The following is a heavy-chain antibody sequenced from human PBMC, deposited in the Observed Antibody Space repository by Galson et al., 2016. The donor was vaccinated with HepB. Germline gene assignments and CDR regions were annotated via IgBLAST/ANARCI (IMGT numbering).Heavy chain of an antibody. Sequence: SLRLSCAASGFTFSSYAMHWVRQPPGKGLEWVAMFSYDGTNKYYGDSVKGRFTISRDNSKNTVYLQMNSLRPEDTAVYYCARDVQTSLIGSGWAFDLWGQGTRVTVSS. D-gene: IGHD2-21*01. V-gene: IGHV3-30*04. CDR1: GFTFSSYA. CDR2: FSYDGTNK. J-gene: IGHJ3*01. CDR3: ARDVQTSLIGSGWAFDL.